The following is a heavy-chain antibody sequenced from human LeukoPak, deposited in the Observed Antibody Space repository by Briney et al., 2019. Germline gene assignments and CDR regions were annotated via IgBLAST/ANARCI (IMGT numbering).Heavy chain of an antibody. CDR1: GYSISSGYY. Sequence: SETLSLTCTVSGYSISSGYYWGWIRQPPGKGLEWIGSIYHSGRTFYNPSLKSRLTMSLDTSKDQFSLKLTSVTAADTAVYYCARTDLLTGYYYFDYWGQGALVTVSS. CDR2: IYHSGRT. CDR3: ARTDLLTGYYYFDY. D-gene: IGHD3-9*01. V-gene: IGHV4-38-2*02. J-gene: IGHJ4*02.